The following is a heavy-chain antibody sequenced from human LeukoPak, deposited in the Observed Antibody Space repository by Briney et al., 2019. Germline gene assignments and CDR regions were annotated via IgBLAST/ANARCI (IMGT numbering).Heavy chain of an antibody. Sequence: GGSLRLSCAASGFTFSSYAMSWVRQAPGKGLEWVSAISVSGGTTYSTDSVKGRFTISRDNSKNTLYLQMNSLRAEDTAVYYCARRITMIVGWFDPWGQGTLVTVSS. CDR2: ISVSGGTT. D-gene: IGHD3-22*01. CDR3: ARRITMIVGWFDP. J-gene: IGHJ5*02. V-gene: IGHV3-23*01. CDR1: GFTFSSYA.